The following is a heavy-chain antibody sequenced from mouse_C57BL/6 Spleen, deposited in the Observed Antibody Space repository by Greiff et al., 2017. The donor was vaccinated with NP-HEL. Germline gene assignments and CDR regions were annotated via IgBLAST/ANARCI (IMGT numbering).Heavy chain of an antibody. CDR2: IYPGSGST. CDR3: ARGGPSDV. V-gene: IGHV1-55*01. CDR1: GYTFTSYW. J-gene: IGHJ1*03. Sequence: VKLQEPGAELVKPGASVKMSCKASGYTFTSYWITWVKQRPGQGLEWIGDIYPGSGSTNYNEKFKSKATLTVDTSSSTAYMQLSSLTSEDSAVYYCARGGPSDVWGTGTTVTVSS.